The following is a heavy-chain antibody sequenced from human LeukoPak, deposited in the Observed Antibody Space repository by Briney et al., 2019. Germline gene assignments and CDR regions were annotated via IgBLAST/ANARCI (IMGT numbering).Heavy chain of an antibody. CDR2: INPNSGGT. V-gene: IGHV1-2*02. J-gene: IGHJ3*02. D-gene: IGHD2-2*01. CDR1: GYTFTGYY. Sequence: ASVKVSCKASGYTFTGYYMHWVRQAPGQGLEWMGWINPNSGGTNYAQKFQGRVTMTRDTSISTAYMELSRLRSDDTAVYYCAREVVMVPAALLAYAFDIWGQGTMVTVSS. CDR3: AREVVMVPAALLAYAFDI.